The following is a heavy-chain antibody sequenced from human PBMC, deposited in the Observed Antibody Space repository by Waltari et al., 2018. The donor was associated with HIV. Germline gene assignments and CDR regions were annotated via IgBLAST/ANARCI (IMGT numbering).Heavy chain of an antibody. CDR2: IYISGST. D-gene: IGHD3-10*01. V-gene: IGHV4-4*07. CDR1: GGPISGYY. CDR3: ARENILLLFGESYYNYYGMDV. J-gene: IGHJ6*02. Sequence: QVQLQESGPGLVKPSETLSLTCTVPGGPISGYYWSWIRQPAGKGLEWIGQIYISGSTNYNPSLKSRVTMSLDASKNLFSLKMRSVTAADTAVYYCARENILLLFGESYYNYYGMDVWGQGTTVTVSS.